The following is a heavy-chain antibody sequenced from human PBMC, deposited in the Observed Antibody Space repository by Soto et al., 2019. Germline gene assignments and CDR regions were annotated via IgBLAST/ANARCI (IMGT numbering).Heavy chain of an antibody. V-gene: IGHV3-48*02. CDR3: ARVGTCGGDCYGGIDAFDI. J-gene: IGHJ3*02. CDR2: ISSSSSTI. Sequence: GGSLRFSCAASGFTFSSYSMNWVRQAPGKGLEWVSYISSSSSTIYYADSVKGRFTISRDNAKNSLYLQMNSLRDEDTAVYYCARVGTCGGDCYGGIDAFDIWGQGTMVTVSS. D-gene: IGHD2-21*02. CDR1: GFTFSSYS.